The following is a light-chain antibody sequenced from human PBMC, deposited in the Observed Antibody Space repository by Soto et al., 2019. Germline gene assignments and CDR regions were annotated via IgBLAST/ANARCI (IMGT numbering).Light chain of an antibody. V-gene: IGKV1-5*01. CDR3: LQYNGYYRT. CDR1: QTISGW. Sequence: DIQMTQSPSTLSASVGDTVTITCRASQTISGWLAWYQQRPGKAPNLLIFDASTLESGVPSRFSGSGPGTTFTLTISSLQSDDFATYYCLQYNGYYRTFGQGTKVVIK. CDR2: DAS. J-gene: IGKJ1*01.